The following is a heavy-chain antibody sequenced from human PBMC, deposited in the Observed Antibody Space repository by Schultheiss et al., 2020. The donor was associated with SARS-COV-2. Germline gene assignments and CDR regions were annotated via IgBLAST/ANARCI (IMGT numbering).Heavy chain of an antibody. J-gene: IGHJ2*01. CDR1: GGSISSSNW. CDR3: ARGVAAAGLNWYFDL. D-gene: IGHD6-13*01. Sequence: SETLSLTCAVSGGSISSSNWWSWVRQPPGKGLEWIGYIYYSGSTYYNPSLKSRVTISVDTSKNQFSLKLSSVTAADTAVYYCARGVAAAGLNWYFDLWGRGTPVTVSS. V-gene: IGHV4-4*02. CDR2: IYYSGST.